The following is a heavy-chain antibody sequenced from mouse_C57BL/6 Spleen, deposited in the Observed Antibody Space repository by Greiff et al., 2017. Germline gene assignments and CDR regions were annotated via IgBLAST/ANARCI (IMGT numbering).Heavy chain of an antibody. CDR1: GFNIKDDY. V-gene: IGHV14-4*01. CDR3: TKFPQFITTVGANFDV. CDR2: IDPDNGDT. Sequence: EVQGVESGAELVRPGASVKLSCTASGFNIKDDYMHWVKQRPEQGLEWIGWIDPDNGDTEYASTFQGKATITADTSSNTAYLQLSSLTSEDTAVYYGTKFPQFITTVGANFDVWGTGTTVTVSS. J-gene: IGHJ1*03. D-gene: IGHD1-1*01.